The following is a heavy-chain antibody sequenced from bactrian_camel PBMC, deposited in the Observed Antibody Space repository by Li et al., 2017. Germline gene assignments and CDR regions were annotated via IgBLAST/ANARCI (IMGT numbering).Heavy chain of an antibody. Sequence: QLVESGGGSVQAGRSLRLACASSETVVRNYRMSGFRQGPQKQREGVAAIQPGTDTTVYADSVRGRFTISQDKAENTVWLQMNSLQPEDTAMYYCAARRVLACSWSPADFDYWGQGTQVTVS. J-gene: IGHJ6*01. CDR1: ETVVRNYR. D-gene: IGHD6*01. CDR2: IQPGTDTT. CDR3: AARRVLACSWSPADFDY. V-gene: IGHV3S54*01.